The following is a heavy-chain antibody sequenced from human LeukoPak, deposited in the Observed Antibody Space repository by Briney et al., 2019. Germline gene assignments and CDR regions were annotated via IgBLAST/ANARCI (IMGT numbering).Heavy chain of an antibody. D-gene: IGHD5-24*01. CDR1: GVSLPSNTSY. Sequence: SETLSLTCAVFGVSLPSNTSYWSWVRQTPGKGLGWVATISSRGDSYYNPSLQSRISISVDTSMNRFSLQLTSATAADTGFYFCARERWSRRSYDTWAPGILVTVSS. CDR2: ISSRGDS. V-gene: IGHV4-39*07. J-gene: IGHJ5*02. CDR3: ARERWSRRSYDT.